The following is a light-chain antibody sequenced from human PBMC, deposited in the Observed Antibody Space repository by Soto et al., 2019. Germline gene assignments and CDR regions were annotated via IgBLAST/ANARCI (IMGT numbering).Light chain of an antibody. J-gene: IGKJ3*01. CDR1: QSVTNNF. V-gene: IGKV3-20*01. Sequence: IVLTQSPGTLSLSPGERATLSCGASQSVTNNFLAWYQQKPGQAPRLLIYGASSRATGVPDRFSGSGSGTDFTLTISRLEPGDFAVYYCQQYGTSLFTFGPGTNVDIK. CDR2: GAS. CDR3: QQYGTSLFT.